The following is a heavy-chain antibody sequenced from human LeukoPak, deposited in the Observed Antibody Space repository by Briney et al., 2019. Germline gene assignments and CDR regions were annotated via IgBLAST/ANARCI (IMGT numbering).Heavy chain of an antibody. CDR1: GFTFSSYS. D-gene: IGHD6-13*01. V-gene: IGHV3-21*01. CDR2: ISSSSSYI. J-gene: IGHJ4*02. Sequence: PGGSLRLSCAASGFTFSSYSMNWVRQAPGKGLEWVSSISSSSSYIYYADSVKGRFTISRDNAKNSLSLQMNSLRAEDTAVYYCARHSSRWFDYWGQGALVTVSS. CDR3: ARHSSRWFDY.